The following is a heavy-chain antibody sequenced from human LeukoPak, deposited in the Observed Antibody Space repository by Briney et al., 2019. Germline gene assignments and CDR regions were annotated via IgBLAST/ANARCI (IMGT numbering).Heavy chain of an antibody. J-gene: IGHJ4*02. CDR1: GFTFSSYW. Sequence: GGSLRLSCTISGFTFSSYWMHWVRHAPGKGLVWVSRINLEGSSTNYADSVKGRFTISRDNAMNTVFLQRKSQRAEDSGTYYCARFYFPEEHDRAWYEAHWGQGVLVTVS. V-gene: IGHV3-74*01. CDR3: ARFYFPEEHDRAWYEAH. CDR2: INLEGSST. D-gene: IGHD6-19*01.